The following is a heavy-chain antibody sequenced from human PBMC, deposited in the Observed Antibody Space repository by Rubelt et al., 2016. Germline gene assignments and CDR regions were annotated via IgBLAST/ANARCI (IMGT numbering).Heavy chain of an antibody. CDR3: ASPSTGVLNWYFDL. J-gene: IGHJ2*01. V-gene: IGHV4-59*01. CDR1: GGSISSYY. CDR2: IYYSGNT. D-gene: IGHD7-27*01. Sequence: QVQLQESGPGLVKPSETLSLTCTVSGGSISSYYWSWIRQPPGKGLAWIGYIYYSGNTYYNPSLKSRVTMSVETSKNQFSLMLGVVTAADTAVYYCASPSTGVLNWYFDLWGRGTLVTVSS.